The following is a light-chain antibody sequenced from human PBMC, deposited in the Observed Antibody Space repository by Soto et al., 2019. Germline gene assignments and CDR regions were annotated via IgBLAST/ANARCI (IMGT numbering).Light chain of an antibody. Sequence: DIQMTHSPSSLSASVGDRVTITCRASQGISTYLNWYQQKPGKAPKLLIYAASGLQSGVPSRFSGSGSETDFTLTISSLQPEDFATYSCQQSYSITWTFGQGTKV. J-gene: IGKJ1*01. CDR3: QQSYSITWT. CDR2: AAS. V-gene: IGKV1-39*01. CDR1: QGISTY.